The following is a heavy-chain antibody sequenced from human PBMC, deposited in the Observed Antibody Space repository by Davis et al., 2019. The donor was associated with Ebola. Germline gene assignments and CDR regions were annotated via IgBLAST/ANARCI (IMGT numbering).Heavy chain of an antibody. CDR3: AKAGATRTLAFDY. V-gene: IGHV3-21*06. CDR2: ISSSRTYI. D-gene: IGHD1-26*01. J-gene: IGHJ4*02. Sequence: GGSLRLSCAASGFTFNSYAMSWVRQAPGKGLEWVSSISSSRTYIYYADSVKGRFTISRDNAESSLYLQMNSLRVEDTAVYYCAKAGATRTLAFDYWGQGTLVTVSS. CDR1: GFTFNSYA.